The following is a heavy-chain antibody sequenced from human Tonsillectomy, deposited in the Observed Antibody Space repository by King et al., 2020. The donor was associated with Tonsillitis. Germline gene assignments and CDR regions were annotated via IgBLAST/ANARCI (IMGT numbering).Heavy chain of an antibody. CDR1: GFTFSNYN. D-gene: IGHD3-16*01. CDR2: ISSSSYYX. CDR3: ARRLEPVAFDV. Sequence: QLVQSGGGLVKPGESLRLSCVTSGFTFSNYNMNWVRQAPGKGLEWVSSISSSSYYXYYADSVKGRFTISRDNAKNSLYLQMNSLRAEDTAVYYCARRLEPVAFDVWGQGTMVTVSS. J-gene: IGHJ3*01. V-gene: IGHV3-21*01.